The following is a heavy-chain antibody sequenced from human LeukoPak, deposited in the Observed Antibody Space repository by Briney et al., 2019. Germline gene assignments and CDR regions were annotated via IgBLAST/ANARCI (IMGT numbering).Heavy chain of an antibody. V-gene: IGHV4-59*08. D-gene: IGHD1-7*01. Sequence: PSETLSLTCTVSGGSIRSYYWSWFRQPPGKGLEWIGYTGDSGNTRYNPSLEGRATISVDTSKSQFSLKLNSAAAADTAVYYCVRHGLPDWSYDYWGQGRLVTVSS. CDR3: VRHGLPDWSYDY. CDR2: TGDSGNT. CDR1: GGSIRSYY. J-gene: IGHJ4*02.